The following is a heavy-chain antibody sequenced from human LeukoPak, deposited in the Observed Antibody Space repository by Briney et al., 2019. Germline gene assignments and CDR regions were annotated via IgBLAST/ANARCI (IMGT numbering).Heavy chain of an antibody. Sequence: SETLSLTCTVSGGSVSRGGYYWNWIRQHPGKGLEWIGFTSYSEGTYYNPSLMSRITILVDISQNQFSLKMRDVTAADTAVYFCATADWESFYFDSWGQGALVAVSS. CDR3: ATADWESFYFDS. CDR1: GGSVSRGGYY. V-gene: IGHV4-31*03. CDR2: TSYSEGT. J-gene: IGHJ4*02. D-gene: IGHD1-26*01.